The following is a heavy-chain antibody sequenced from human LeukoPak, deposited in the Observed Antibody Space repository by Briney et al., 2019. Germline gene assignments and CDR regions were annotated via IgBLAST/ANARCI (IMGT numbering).Heavy chain of an antibody. CDR1: GYTFTGYY. J-gene: IGHJ6*03. Sequence: ASVKVSCKASGYTFTGYYMHRVRQAPGQGLEWMGWINPNSGGTNYAQKFQGRVTITTDESTSTAYMELSSLRSEDTAVYYCARDASSTSCYGCWDYYYMDVWGKGTTVTVSS. V-gene: IGHV1-2*02. CDR2: INPNSGGT. D-gene: IGHD2-2*01. CDR3: ARDASSTSCYGCWDYYYMDV.